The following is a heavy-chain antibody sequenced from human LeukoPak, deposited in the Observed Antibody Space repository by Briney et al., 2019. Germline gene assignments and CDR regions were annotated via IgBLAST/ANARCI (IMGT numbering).Heavy chain of an antibody. Sequence: SQTLSLTCAVSGGSISSGGDSWTWIRQPPGKGLEWIGYIYYSGSAYYNPSLKSRFTILIDTSKNQFSLTLSSVTAADTAVYYCARIIAAQYFDYWGQGTLVTVSS. CDR3: ARIIAAQYFDY. CDR1: GGSISSGGDS. J-gene: IGHJ4*02. CDR2: IYYSGSA. V-gene: IGHV4-30-4*07. D-gene: IGHD2-21*01.